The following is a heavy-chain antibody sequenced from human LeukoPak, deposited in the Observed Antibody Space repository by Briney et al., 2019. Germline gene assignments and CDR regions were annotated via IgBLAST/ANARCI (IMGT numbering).Heavy chain of an antibody. D-gene: IGHD2-8*01. CDR2: FDPEDGET. J-gene: IGHJ4*02. CDR1: GYTLTELS. Sequence: GASVKVSCKVSGYTLTELSMHWVGQAPGKGLEWMGGFDPEDGETIYAQKFQGRVTMTEDTSTDTAYMKLSSLRSEDTAVYYCATTDCTNGVCYRELSYWGQGTLVTVSS. CDR3: ATTDCTNGVCYRELSY. V-gene: IGHV1-24*01.